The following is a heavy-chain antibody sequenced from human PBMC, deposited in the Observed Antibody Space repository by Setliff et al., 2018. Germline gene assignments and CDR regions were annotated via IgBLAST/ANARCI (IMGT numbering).Heavy chain of an antibody. D-gene: IGHD3-22*01. CDR1: GYTLTELS. V-gene: IGHV1-24*01. J-gene: IGHJ4*02. Sequence: ASVKVSCKASGYTLTELSMHWVRQAPGKGLEWMGGFDPEDGETIYAQKFQGRVTMTEDTSTDTAYMELSSLRSEDTAVYYCAADYYDSSGYGYWGQGTQVTVSS. CDR3: AADYYDSSGYGY. CDR2: FDPEDGET.